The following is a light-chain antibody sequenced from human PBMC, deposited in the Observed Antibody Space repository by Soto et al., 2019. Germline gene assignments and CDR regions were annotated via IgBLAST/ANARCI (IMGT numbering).Light chain of an antibody. CDR1: QSISVW. Sequence: DIQMTQSPSTLSASVGDSVTITCRASQSISVWLAWYQQKPGKAPKLLLYKASSLQSGVPSRFSGSGSGTEFTLTISSLQPDDFATYDCQQYNTYAITFGQGTRLEIK. J-gene: IGKJ5*01. V-gene: IGKV1-5*03. CDR3: QQYNTYAIT. CDR2: KAS.